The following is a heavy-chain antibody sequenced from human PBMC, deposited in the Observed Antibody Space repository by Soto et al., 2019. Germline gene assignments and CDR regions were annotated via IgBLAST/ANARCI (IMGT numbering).Heavy chain of an antibody. CDR1: GGSISSGVYY. J-gene: IGHJ5*02. V-gene: IGHV4-31*03. D-gene: IGHD2-15*01. CDR2: IYYSGST. CDR3: ARALTGYSVSNWFDP. Sequence: QVQLQESGPGLVKPSQTLSLTCTVSGGSISSGVYYWSWIRQHPGKGLEWIGDIYYSGSTYYNPSLKSRVTLSVDTSKNQFSLRLISVTAADTAVYYCARALTGYSVSNWFDPWGQGTLVTVSS.